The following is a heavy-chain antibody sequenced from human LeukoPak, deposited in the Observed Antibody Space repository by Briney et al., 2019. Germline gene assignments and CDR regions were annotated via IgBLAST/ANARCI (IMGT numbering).Heavy chain of an antibody. CDR2: ISSSGSTI. CDR1: GFTFSSYE. D-gene: IGHD5-24*01. J-gene: IGHJ4*02. CDR3: AREGDGYNLGYFDY. V-gene: IGHV3-48*03. Sequence: PGESLRLSCAASGFTFSSYEMNWVRQAPGKGLEWVSYISSSGSTIYYADSVKGRFTISRDNAKNSLYLQMNSLRAEDTAVYYCAREGDGYNLGYFDYWGQGTLVTVSS.